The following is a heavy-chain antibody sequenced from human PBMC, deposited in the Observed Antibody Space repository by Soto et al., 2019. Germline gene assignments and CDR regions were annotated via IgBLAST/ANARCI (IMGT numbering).Heavy chain of an antibody. D-gene: IGHD6-19*01. CDR3: TTGVNQWLANDY. J-gene: IGHJ4*02. Sequence: EVQLVESGGGLVKPGGSLTLSCAASGFAFSNAWMHWVRQAPGTGLEWVGRIKRKSDGETTDYAAPVRGRFGISSDDSRNTLHLQMNSLRNEDTAVYYCTTGVNQWLANDYWGQGPLVTVSS. CDR1: GFAFSNAW. V-gene: IGHV3-15*07. CDR2: IKRKSDGETT.